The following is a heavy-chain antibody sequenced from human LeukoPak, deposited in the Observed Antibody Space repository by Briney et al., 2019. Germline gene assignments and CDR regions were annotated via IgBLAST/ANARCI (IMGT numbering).Heavy chain of an antibody. Sequence: ASVKVSCKASGYTFTDYYMHWVRQAPGQGLEWMGRINPNSGGTNYAQKFQGRVTMTRDTSISTAYMELSRLRSDDTAVYYCARASSSWIDYFDYWGQGTLVTVSS. CDR2: INPNSGGT. J-gene: IGHJ4*02. CDR1: GYTFTDYY. CDR3: ARASSSWIDYFDY. D-gene: IGHD6-13*01. V-gene: IGHV1-2*06.